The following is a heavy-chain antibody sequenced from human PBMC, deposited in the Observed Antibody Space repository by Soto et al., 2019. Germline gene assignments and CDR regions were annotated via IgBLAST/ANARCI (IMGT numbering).Heavy chain of an antibody. CDR3: ARSPWYDYCDYVYNCFDL. D-gene: IGHD4-17*01. CDR2: MNPNSGKT. V-gene: IGHV1-8*01. Sequence: ASVKVSCKASGYTFTSYDINWVRQATGQGLEWMGWMNPNSGKTGYAQRFQGRVTMTRDTSISTAYMELSSLRSEDTAVYYCARSPWYDYCDYVYNCFDLWGQGTLVTVSS. CDR1: GYTFTSYD. J-gene: IGHJ5*01.